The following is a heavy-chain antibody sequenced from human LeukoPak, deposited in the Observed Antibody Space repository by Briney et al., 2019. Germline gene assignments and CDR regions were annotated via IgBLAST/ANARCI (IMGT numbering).Heavy chain of an antibody. CDR2: IRYDGSNK. J-gene: IGHJ6*01. CDR1: GFTFSSYG. CDR3: AKDPTNSKXPSHYY. Sequence: GWSLRLSCAASGFTFSSYGMHGVRQAPGKGLDGVAFIRYDGSNKYYADSVKGRFTISRDNSKNTLYLQMNILRSEDTAGDYRAKDPTNSKXPSHYY. V-gene: IGHV3-30*02. D-gene: IGHD6-13*01.